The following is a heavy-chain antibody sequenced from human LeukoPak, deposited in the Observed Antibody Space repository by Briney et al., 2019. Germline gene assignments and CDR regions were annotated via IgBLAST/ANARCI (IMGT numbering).Heavy chain of an antibody. Sequence: GGSLRLSCAASGFAFSSYSMNWVRQAPGKGLEWVSSISSSSSYIYYADSVKGRFTISRDNAKNSLYLQMNSLRAEDTAVYYCARDLSYGDYGDYWGQGTLVTVSS. CDR3: ARDLSYGDYGDY. V-gene: IGHV3-21*01. J-gene: IGHJ4*02. D-gene: IGHD4-17*01. CDR1: GFAFSSYS. CDR2: ISSSSSYI.